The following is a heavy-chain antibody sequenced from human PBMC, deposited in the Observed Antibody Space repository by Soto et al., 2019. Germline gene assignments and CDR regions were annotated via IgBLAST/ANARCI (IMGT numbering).Heavy chain of an antibody. J-gene: IGHJ4*02. Sequence: GVSLRLSCAASGFTFNNYAMTWVRQAPGKGLEWVSTISGSGGSTYYADSVKGRFTISRANSKSTLYLQVNSLRAEDTAVYYCARGPGYYDSSGYRFWGQGTLVTVSS. CDR3: ARGPGYYDSSGYRF. CDR2: ISGSGGST. V-gene: IGHV3-23*01. D-gene: IGHD3-22*01. CDR1: GFTFNNYA.